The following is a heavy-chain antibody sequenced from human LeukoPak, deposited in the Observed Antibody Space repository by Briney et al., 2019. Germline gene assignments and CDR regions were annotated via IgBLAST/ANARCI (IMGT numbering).Heavy chain of an antibody. D-gene: IGHD3-3*01. CDR1: GFTLSRSA. J-gene: IGHJ4*02. V-gene: IGHV3-30-3*01. CDR2: MSYDGNNE. Sequence: PGGSLRLSCAASGFTLSRSAIHWVRQAPGKGLEWVAVMSYDGNNEYYADSVRGRFTISSDYSKNMVYLQMTSLKAGDTAVYYCARAARVDFWSGYFDYWGQGTLVTVSS. CDR3: ARAARVDFWSGYFDY.